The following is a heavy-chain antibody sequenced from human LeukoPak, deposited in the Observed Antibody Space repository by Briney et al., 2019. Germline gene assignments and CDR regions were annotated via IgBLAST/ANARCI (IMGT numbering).Heavy chain of an antibody. CDR3: AREGSRHSAFDI. CDR2: IGTTGDT. CDR1: GFTFSSYD. V-gene: IGHV3-13*01. D-gene: IGHD5-18*01. J-gene: IGHJ3*02. Sequence: PGGSLRLSCAASGFTFSSYDMHWVRQATGKGLEWVSAIGTTGDTYYPGSVKGRFTISRENAKNSLYLQMNSLRAGDTAVYYCAREGSRHSAFDIWGQGTMVTVSS.